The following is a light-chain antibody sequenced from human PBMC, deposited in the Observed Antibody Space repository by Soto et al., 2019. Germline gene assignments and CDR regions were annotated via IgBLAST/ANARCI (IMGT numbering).Light chain of an antibody. J-gene: IGKJ3*01. V-gene: IGKV4-1*01. CDR3: QQYYSTPFT. CDR1: QSVLYSSNNKNY. CDR2: WAS. Sequence: DIVMTQSPDSLAVSLGERATINWKSSQSVLYSSNNKNYLAWYQQKPGQPPKLLIYWASTRESGVPDRFSGSGSGTDFTLTISSLQAEDVAVYYCQQYYSTPFTFGPGTRWIS.